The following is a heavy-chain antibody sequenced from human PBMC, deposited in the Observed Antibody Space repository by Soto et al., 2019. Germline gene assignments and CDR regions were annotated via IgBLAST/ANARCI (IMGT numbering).Heavy chain of an antibody. CDR3: ARNYYGSGSYWFDP. Sequence: SVTLSLTCTVSGGSISSYYWSWIRQPPGKGLAWIGYFYYSGSTNYNPSLKSRVTISVDTSKNQFSLKLSSVTAADTAVYYCARNYYGSGSYWFDPWRQGTLVTVSS. V-gene: IGHV4-59*01. CDR2: FYYSGST. D-gene: IGHD3-10*01. J-gene: IGHJ5*02. CDR1: GGSISSYY.